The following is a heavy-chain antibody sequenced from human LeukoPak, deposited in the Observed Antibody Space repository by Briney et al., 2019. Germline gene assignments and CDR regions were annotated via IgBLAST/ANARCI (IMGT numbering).Heavy chain of an antibody. J-gene: IGHJ4*02. D-gene: IGHD1-26*01. Sequence: GGSLRLSCAASGFTVKSYAMSWVRQAPGKGLEWVSTISASGGRVDYADSVKGRFTISRDNSKSTLFLQMTNLRVGDTAVYYCAAPLGWDPDDYWGQGTLVTVSS. V-gene: IGHV3-23*01. CDR1: GFTVKSYA. CDR2: ISASGGRV. CDR3: AAPLGWDPDDY.